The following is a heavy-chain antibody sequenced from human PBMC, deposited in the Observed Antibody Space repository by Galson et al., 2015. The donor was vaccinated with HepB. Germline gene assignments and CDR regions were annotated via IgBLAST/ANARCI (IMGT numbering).Heavy chain of an antibody. J-gene: IGHJ4*02. CDR3: TTGWHFWSGYLIDY. D-gene: IGHD3-3*02. CDR2: IKSKTDGGTT. CDR1: GFTFSNAW. Sequence: SLRLSCAASGFTFSNAWMSWVRQAPGKGLEWVGRIKSKTDGGTTDYAAPVKGRFTISRDDSKNTLYLQMNSLKTEDTAVYYCTTGWHFWSGYLIDYWGQGTLVTVSS. V-gene: IGHV3-15*01.